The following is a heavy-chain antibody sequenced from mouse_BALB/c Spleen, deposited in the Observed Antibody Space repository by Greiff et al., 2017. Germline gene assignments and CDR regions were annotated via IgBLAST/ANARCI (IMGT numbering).Heavy chain of an antibody. CDR2: ISSGGST. Sequence: EVKLMESGGGLVKPGGSLKLSCAASGFTFSSYAMSWVRQTPEKRLEWVASISSGGSTYYPDSVKGRFTISRDNARNILYLQMSSLRSEDTAMYYCARCSSAWFAYWGQGTLVTVSA. J-gene: IGHJ3*01. D-gene: IGHD1-3*01. CDR1: GFTFSSYA. CDR3: ARCSSAWFAY. V-gene: IGHV5-6-5*01.